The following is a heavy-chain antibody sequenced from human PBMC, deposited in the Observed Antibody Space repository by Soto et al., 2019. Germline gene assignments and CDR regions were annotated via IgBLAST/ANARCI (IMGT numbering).Heavy chain of an antibody. D-gene: IGHD1-7*01. CDR2: INSDGSST. CDR1: GFTFSSYW. Sequence: GVSLRLSCSASGFTFSSYWMHWVRQAPGKGLVWVSRINSDGSSTSYADSVKGRFTISRDNAKNTLYLQMNSLRAEDTAVYYCERDNGITGNTWASSNWFDPWGQGNLVTVSA. J-gene: IGHJ5*02. CDR3: ERDNGITGNTWASSNWFDP. V-gene: IGHV3-74*01.